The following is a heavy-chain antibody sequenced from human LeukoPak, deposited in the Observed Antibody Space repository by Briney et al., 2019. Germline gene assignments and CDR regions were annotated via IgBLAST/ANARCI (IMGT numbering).Heavy chain of an antibody. CDR3: ARAGLSNFRYYYHMDV. Sequence: ASVKVSCKASGYTFTSHYIYWVRQAPGQRLEWMGVINPSGGSTNYAQKFQGRVSTTRDTSTSTVYMELSSLRSEDTAVYYCARAGLSNFRYYYHMDVWGKGTTVTVSS. CDR2: INPSGGST. D-gene: IGHD4-11*01. J-gene: IGHJ6*03. V-gene: IGHV1-46*01. CDR1: GYTFTSHY.